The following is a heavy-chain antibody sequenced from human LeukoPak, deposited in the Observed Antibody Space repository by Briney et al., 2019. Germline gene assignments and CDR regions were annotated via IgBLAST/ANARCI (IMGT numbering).Heavy chain of an antibody. CDR3: AVVVVAATLDY. V-gene: IGHV1-2*02. CDR2: INPNSGGT. J-gene: IGHJ4*02. Sequence: ASVKVSCKASGYTFTGYYMHWVRQAPGQGLEWMGWINPNSGGTNYAQKFQGRVTMTEDTSTDTAYMELSSLRSEDTAVYYCAVVVVAATLDYWGQGTLVTVSS. D-gene: IGHD2-15*01. CDR1: GYTFTGYY.